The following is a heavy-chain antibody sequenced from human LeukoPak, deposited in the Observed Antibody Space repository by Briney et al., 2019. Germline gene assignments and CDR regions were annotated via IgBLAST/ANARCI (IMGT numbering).Heavy chain of an antibody. CDR2: IYESGTT. J-gene: IGHJ6*03. Sequence: PSETLSLTCAVSGGSFSSGGYSWSWIRQPPGKGLEWIGFIYESGTTHYNSSLNSRVSISIDTSKNQLSLRLSSVTAADTAVYYCARGDEYGSGSGPEYYYYYMDVWGKGTTVTVSS. D-gene: IGHD3-10*01. V-gene: IGHV4-30-4*07. CDR1: GGSFSSGGYS. CDR3: ARGDEYGSGSGPEYYYYYMDV.